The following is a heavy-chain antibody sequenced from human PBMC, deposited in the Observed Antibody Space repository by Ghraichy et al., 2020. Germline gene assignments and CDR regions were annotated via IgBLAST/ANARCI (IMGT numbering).Heavy chain of an antibody. D-gene: IGHD1-26*01. CDR3: AKDWARELSHGIYFDY. Sequence: GESLNISCAASGFTFSSYGMHWVSQAPGKGLEWVAFIRYDGSNKYYADSVKGRFTISRDNSKNTLYLQMNSLRAEDTAVYYCAKDWARELSHGIYFDYWGQGTLVTVSS. J-gene: IGHJ4*02. CDR2: IRYDGSNK. CDR1: GFTFSSYG. V-gene: IGHV3-30*02.